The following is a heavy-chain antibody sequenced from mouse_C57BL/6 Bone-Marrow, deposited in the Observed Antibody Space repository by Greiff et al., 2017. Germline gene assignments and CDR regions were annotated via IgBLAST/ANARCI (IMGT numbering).Heavy chain of an antibody. CDR2: ISNLAYSI. V-gene: IGHV5-15*01. Sequence: EVKVVESGGGLVQPGGSLKLSCAASGFTFSDYGMAWVRQAPRKGPEWVAFISNLAYSIYYADTVTGRFTISRENAKNTLYLEMSSLRSEDTAMYYCARWGLLFWYFDVWGTGTTVTVSS. D-gene: IGHD2-3*01. CDR1: GFTFSDYG. CDR3: ARWGLLFWYFDV. J-gene: IGHJ1*03.